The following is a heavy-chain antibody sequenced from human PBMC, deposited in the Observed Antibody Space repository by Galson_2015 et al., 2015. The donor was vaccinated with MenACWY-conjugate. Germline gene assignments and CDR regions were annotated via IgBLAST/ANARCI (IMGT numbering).Heavy chain of an antibody. CDR3: AKILGSSFWGYMDV. Sequence: ALSLCCEACGLTFDDYDMHWVRQPPGKGLVGVSGISWNSGSIGYADSVKGRFTISRDNAKKSLYLQMHSLRAEDPAFDYCAKILGSSFWGYMDVWGQGTTVTVSS. CDR1: GLTFDDYD. D-gene: IGHD3-16*01. J-gene: IGHJ6*02. V-gene: IGHV3-9*01. CDR2: ISWNSGSI.